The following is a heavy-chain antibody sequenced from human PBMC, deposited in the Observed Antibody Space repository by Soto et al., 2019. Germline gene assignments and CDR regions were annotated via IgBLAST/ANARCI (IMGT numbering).Heavy chain of an antibody. CDR3: ARPELSESGYDPLPRDY. CDR1: GYTFTSYD. J-gene: IGHJ4*02. Sequence: VASVKVSCKASGYTFTSYDINWVRQATGQGLEWMGWMNPNSGNTGYAQKFQGRVTMTRNTSISTAYMELSSLRSEDTAVYYCARPELSESGYDPLPRDYWGQGTLVTVSS. V-gene: IGHV1-8*01. D-gene: IGHD5-12*01. CDR2: MNPNSGNT.